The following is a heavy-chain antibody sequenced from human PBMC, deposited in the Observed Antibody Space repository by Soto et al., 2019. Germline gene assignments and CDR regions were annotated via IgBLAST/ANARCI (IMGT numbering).Heavy chain of an antibody. V-gene: IGHV4-59*08. D-gene: IGHD5-12*01. CDR1: GGSISSYY. CDR2: IYYSGST. CDR3: ARTYSGYDVIWFDP. J-gene: IGHJ5*02. Sequence: SETLSLTCTVSGGSISSYYWSWIRQPPGKGLEWIGYIYYSGSTNYNPSLKSRVTISVDTSKNQFSLKLSSVTAADTAVYSCARTYSGYDVIWFDPWGQGTLVTVSS.